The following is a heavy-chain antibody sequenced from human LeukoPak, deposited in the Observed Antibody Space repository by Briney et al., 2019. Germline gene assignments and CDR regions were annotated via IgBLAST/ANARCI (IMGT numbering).Heavy chain of an antibody. CDR3: ARDKEEPTYYDILTGYYSYYYYYYMDV. J-gene: IGHJ6*03. Sequence: GGSLRLSCAASGFTFSSYCMTWVRQAPGKGLEWVSYISGNSSTIYYADSVKGRFTISRDNAKNSLYLQMNSLRAEDTAVYYCARDKEEPTYYDILTGYYSYYYYYYMDVWGKGTTVTISS. V-gene: IGHV3-48*04. CDR2: ISGNSSTI. CDR1: GFTFSSYC. D-gene: IGHD3-9*01.